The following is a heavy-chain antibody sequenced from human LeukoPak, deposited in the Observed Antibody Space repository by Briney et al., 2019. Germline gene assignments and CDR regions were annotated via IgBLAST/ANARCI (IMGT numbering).Heavy chain of an antibody. CDR2: LINSSNLI. J-gene: IGHJ4*02. V-gene: IGHV3-48*02. CDR1: GLTFSIPN. CDR3: AKDKGLYSGNYFDY. D-gene: IGHD1-26*01. Sequence: GGSLTLSCAPSGLTFSIPNMMCAPPAPGKGVEWGSYLINSSNLIYYADSVKGRSTISRDNAKNSLSLQMDSLRDEDTAVYYCAKDKGLYSGNYFDYWGQGTLVTASA.